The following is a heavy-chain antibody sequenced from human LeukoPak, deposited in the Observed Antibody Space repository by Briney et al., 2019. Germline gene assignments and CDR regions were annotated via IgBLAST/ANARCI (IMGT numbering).Heavy chain of an antibody. Sequence: PSETLSLTCTVSGGSISIYYWSWIRQPPGKGLEWIGSIYYSGSTYYNPSLRGRVTISVDTSKNQFSLKLSSVTAADTAVYYCARQKYSSACSDYWGQGTLVTVSS. CDR1: GGSISIYY. CDR3: ARQKYSSACSDY. D-gene: IGHD6-25*01. CDR2: IYYSGST. J-gene: IGHJ4*02. V-gene: IGHV4-59*05.